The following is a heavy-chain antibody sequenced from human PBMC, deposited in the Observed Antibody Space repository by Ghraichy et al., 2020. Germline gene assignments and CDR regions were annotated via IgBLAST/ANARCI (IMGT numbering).Heavy chain of an antibody. CDR2: IVYSGST. J-gene: IGHJ4*02. D-gene: IGHD1-1*01. V-gene: IGHV4-39*01. CDR3: ARHSSGNDLDY. CDR1: GAYVRSSVYY. Sequence: SETLSLTCTVSGAYVRSSVYYWGWIRQPPGKGLEWIGSIVYSGSTRYNPSLESRVTISVDTSKNQLSLTVSSVTAADTAIYYCARHSSGNDLDYWGLGTLGTVSS.